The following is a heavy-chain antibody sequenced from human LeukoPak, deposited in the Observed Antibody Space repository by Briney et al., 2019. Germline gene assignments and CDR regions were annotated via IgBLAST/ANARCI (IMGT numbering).Heavy chain of an antibody. CDR1: GLIVSNNY. V-gene: IGHV3-53*01. Sequence: RTGGSLRLSCAASGLIVSNNYMNWVRQAPGKGLEWVSALYIGGNTYYADSVRGRFTISRDNPKNTLYLQMNSLRAEDTAIYYCTTTAGYNYGQYWGQGTLVTVPS. CDR2: LYIGGNT. CDR3: TTTAGYNYGQY. D-gene: IGHD5-18*01. J-gene: IGHJ4*02.